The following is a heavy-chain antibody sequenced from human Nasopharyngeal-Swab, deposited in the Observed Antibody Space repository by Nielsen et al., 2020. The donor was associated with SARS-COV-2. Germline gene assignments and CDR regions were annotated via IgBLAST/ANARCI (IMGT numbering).Heavy chain of an antibody. V-gene: IGHV3-33*01. J-gene: IGHJ4*02. CDR1: GFTFSNYD. D-gene: IGHD2-2*01. Sequence: GESLKISCTASGFTFSNYDIHWLRQTPGKGLEWVAVMWYAGSSERYADSVKGRFTISRDISKNTLYLQMNSLRAEDTAVYYCARESGVSSTSPFDCWGQGTLVTVSS. CDR2: MWYAGSSE. CDR3: ARESGVSSTSPFDC.